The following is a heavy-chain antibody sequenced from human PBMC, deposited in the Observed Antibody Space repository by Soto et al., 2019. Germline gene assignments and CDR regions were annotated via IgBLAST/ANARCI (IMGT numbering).Heavy chain of an antibody. D-gene: IGHD2-21*02. J-gene: IGHJ4*02. CDR1: GGSISSGDYY. CDR2: IYYSGST. V-gene: IGHV4-30-4*01. Sequence: LSLTCTVSGGSISSGDYYWSWIRQPPGKGLEWIGYIYYSGSTYYNPSLKSRVTISVDTSKNQFSLKLSSVTAADTAVYYCARGGALAYCGGDCSPGFDYRGQGTLVTVSS. CDR3: ARGGALAYCGGDCSPGFDY.